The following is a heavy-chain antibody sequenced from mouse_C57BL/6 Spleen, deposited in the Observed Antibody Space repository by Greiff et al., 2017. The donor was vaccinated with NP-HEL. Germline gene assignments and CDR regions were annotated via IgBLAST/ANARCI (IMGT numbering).Heavy chain of an antibody. CDR1: GYAFSSSW. V-gene: IGHV1-82*01. D-gene: IGHD1-1*01. CDR2: IYPGDGDT. J-gene: IGHJ3*01. CDR3: AREGYYYGLAWFAY. Sequence: VKLVESGPELVKPGASVKISCKASGYAFSSSWMNWVKQRPGKGLEWIGRIYPGDGDTNYNGKFKGKATLTADKSSSTAYMQLSSLTSEDSAVYFCAREGYYYGLAWFAYWGQGTLVTVSA.